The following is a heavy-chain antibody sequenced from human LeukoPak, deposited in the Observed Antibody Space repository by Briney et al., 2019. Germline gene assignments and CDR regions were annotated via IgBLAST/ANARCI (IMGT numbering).Heavy chain of an antibody. Sequence: KPGSVKVSCKASGGTFSSYAISWVRQAPGQGLEWMGGIIPIFGTANYAQKFQGRVTITADESTSTAYMELSSLRSEDTAVYYCASSTGSNYYYYGMDVWGQGTTVTVSS. D-gene: IGHD1-26*01. CDR3: ASSTGSNYYYYGMDV. V-gene: IGHV1-69*13. J-gene: IGHJ6*02. CDR2: IIPIFGTA. CDR1: GGTFSSYA.